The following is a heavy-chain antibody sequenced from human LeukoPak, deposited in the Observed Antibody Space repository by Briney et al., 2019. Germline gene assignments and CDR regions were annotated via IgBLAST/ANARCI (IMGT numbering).Heavy chain of an antibody. CDR1: GYSFTNYW. CDR2: IHPGDSDT. J-gene: IGHJ4*02. D-gene: IGHD3-16*01. Sequence: GESLEISCKGSGYSFTNYWIGWVRQLPGKGLEWVGIIHPGDSDTRFSPSFQGQVTISADKSISTAYLQWSSLKASDTAMYYCARLSSRWGGYFDYWGQGTLVTVSS. CDR3: ARLSSRWGGYFDY. V-gene: IGHV5-51*01.